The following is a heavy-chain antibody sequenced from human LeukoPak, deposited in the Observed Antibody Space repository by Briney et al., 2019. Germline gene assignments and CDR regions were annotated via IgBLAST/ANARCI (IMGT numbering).Heavy chain of an antibody. CDR3: AKSVYSSSWFAGDYFDY. V-gene: IGHV3-23*01. CDR1: GFTFSSYA. Sequence: GGSLRLSCAASGFTFSSYAMSWVRQAPGKGLEWVSAISGSGGSTYYAGSVKGRFTTSRDNSKNTLYLQMNSLRAEDTAVYYCAKSVYSSSWFAGDYFDYWGQGTLVTVSS. D-gene: IGHD6-13*01. CDR2: ISGSGGST. J-gene: IGHJ4*02.